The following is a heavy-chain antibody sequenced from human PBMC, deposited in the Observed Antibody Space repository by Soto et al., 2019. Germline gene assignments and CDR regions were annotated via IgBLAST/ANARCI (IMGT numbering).Heavy chain of an antibody. D-gene: IGHD5-12*01. CDR1: GGSISSYY. CDR2: IYYSGST. V-gene: IGHV4-59*08. Sequence: SETLSLTCTVSGGSISSYYWSWIRQPPGKGLEWIGYIYYSGSTNYNPSLKSRVTISVDTSKNQFSLKLSSVTAADTAVYYCARREGGSMATIDYWGQGTLVTV. J-gene: IGHJ4*02. CDR3: ARREGGSMATIDY.